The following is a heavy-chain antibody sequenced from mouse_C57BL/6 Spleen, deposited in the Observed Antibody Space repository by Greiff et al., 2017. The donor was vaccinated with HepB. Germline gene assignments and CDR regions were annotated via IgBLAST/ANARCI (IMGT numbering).Heavy chain of an antibody. V-gene: IGHV1-50*01. CDR3: ARRITTVPWYFDV. CDR2: IDPSDSYT. Sequence: QQSCKASGYTFTSYWMQWVKQRPGQGLEWIGEIDPSDSYTNYNQKFKGKATLTVDTSSSTAYMQLSSLTSEDSAVYYCARRITTVPWYFDVWGTGTTVTVSS. J-gene: IGHJ1*03. D-gene: IGHD1-1*01. CDR1: GYTFTSYW.